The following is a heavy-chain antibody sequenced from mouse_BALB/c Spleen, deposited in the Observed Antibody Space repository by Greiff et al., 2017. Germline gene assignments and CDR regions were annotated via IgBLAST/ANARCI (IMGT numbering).Heavy chain of an antibody. CDR2: ISDGGSYT. J-gene: IGHJ4*01. D-gene: IGHD2-10*02. V-gene: IGHV5-4*02. CDR1: GFTFSDYY. CDR3: ARGEYGNYVFAMDY. Sequence: EVQVVESGGGLVKPGGSLKLSCAASGFTFSDYYMYWVRQTPEKRLEWVATISDGGSYTYYPDSVKGRFTISRDNAKNNLYLQMSSLKSEDTAMYYCARGEYGNYVFAMDYWGQGTSVTVSS.